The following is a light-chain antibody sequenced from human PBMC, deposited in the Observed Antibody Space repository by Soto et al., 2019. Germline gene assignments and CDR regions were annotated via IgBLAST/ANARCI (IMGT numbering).Light chain of an antibody. V-gene: IGKV3-15*01. CDR2: GAS. J-gene: IGKJ1*01. Sequence: EIVMTQSPATLSVSPGERATLSCRASQSVSNNLAWYQKKPGQAPRLLIYGASTRATGIPARFSGSGSGTAFTLTISSLQSEDFAVYYCQQYNNWWTVGQGTKVEIK. CDR1: QSVSNN. CDR3: QQYNNWWT.